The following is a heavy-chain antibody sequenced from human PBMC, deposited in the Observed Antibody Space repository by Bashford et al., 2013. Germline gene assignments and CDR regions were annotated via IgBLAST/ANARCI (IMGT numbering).Heavy chain of an antibody. CDR2: IHPASGST. CDR1: GYTFTRFY. J-gene: IGHJ4*02. CDR3: VRWPSSEGNGGXTT. Sequence: ASVKVSCKAFGYTFTRFYLHWVRQASGQGLEWMGMIHPASGSTDYAQKLEDRVTMTRDTSTNTFXMELSSLRSDDTAIYYCVRWPSSEGNGGXTTWGQGTRSPSPQ. D-gene: IGHD1-1*01. V-gene: IGHV1-46*04.